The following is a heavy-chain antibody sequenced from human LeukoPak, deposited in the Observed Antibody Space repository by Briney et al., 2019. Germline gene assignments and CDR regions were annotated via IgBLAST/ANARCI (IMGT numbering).Heavy chain of an antibody. CDR2: IWYDGSNK. Sequence: GGSLGLSCAASGFTFSSYGMHWVRQAPGKGLEWVAVIWYDGSNKYYADSVKGRFTISRDNSKNTLYLQMNSLRAEDTAVYYCARDIGGYYSHYYYGMDVWGQGTTVTVSS. D-gene: IGHD2-2*03. CDR3: ARDIGGYYSHYYYGMDV. CDR1: GFTFSSYG. V-gene: IGHV3-33*01. J-gene: IGHJ6*02.